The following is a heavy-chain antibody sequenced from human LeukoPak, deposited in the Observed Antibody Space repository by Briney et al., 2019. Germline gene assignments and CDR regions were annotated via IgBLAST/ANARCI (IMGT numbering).Heavy chain of an antibody. V-gene: IGHV3-48*01. CDR2: ISIGSTTI. CDR3: ARGYSRAAFDI. Sequence: PGGSLRLSCAASGFTFDTYSMNWVRQAPGKGLEWVSYISIGSTTIYYADSVKGRFTVSRDNGKNSLLLQMNSLRAEDTALYYCARGYSRAAFDIWGQGTVVAVSS. D-gene: IGHD2-15*01. CDR1: GFTFDTYS. J-gene: IGHJ3*02.